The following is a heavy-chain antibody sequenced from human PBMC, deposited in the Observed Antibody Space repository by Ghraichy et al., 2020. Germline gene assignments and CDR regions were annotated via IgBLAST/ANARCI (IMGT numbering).Heavy chain of an antibody. D-gene: IGHD3-3*01. Sequence: GSLRLSCAASGFTFSSYWMSWVRQAPGKGLEWVANIKQDGSEKYYVDSVKGRFTISRDNAKNSLYLQMNSLRAEDTAVYYCARESLRFLEWWNNWFDPWGQGTLVTVSS. CDR3: ARESLRFLEWWNNWFDP. J-gene: IGHJ5*02. CDR2: IKQDGSEK. CDR1: GFTFSSYW. V-gene: IGHV3-7*03.